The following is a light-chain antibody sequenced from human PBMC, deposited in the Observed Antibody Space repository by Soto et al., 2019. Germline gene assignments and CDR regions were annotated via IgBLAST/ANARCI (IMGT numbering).Light chain of an antibody. CDR3: QQSFTTPS. CDR1: QTVSSY. Sequence: DIQMTQSPASLSASVVDRCNITFRASQTVSSYLNWYQQKPGTVPKLLIYATSNLQSGVPSRFSGRGFGTDFTLTISSLQPEGFATYYCQQSFTTPSFGQGTRLEI. J-gene: IGKJ5*01. V-gene: IGKV1-39*01. CDR2: ATS.